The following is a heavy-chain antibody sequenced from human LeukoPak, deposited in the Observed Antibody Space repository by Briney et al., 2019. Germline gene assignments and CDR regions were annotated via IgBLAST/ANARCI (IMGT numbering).Heavy chain of an antibody. CDR1: GGSFSGYY. D-gene: IGHD2-21*01. V-gene: IGHV4-34*01. CDR2: INHSGST. Sequence: SETLSLTCAVYGGSFSGYYWSWIRQPPGKGLEWIGEINHSGSTNYNPSLKSRVTISVDTSKNQFSLKLSSVTAADTAVYYCARSLAYCGGDCSDYWGQGTLVTVSS. J-gene: IGHJ4*02. CDR3: ARSLAYCGGDCSDY.